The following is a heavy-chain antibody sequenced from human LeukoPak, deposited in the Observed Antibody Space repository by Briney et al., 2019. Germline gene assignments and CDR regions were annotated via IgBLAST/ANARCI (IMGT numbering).Heavy chain of an antibody. CDR2: ISGSGGST. CDR1: GFTFSSYA. V-gene: IGHV3-23*01. Sequence: GGSLRLSCAASGFTFSSYAMSWVRQAPGKGLEWVSGISGSGGSTYYADSVKGRFTTSRDNSKNTLYLQMNSLRAEDTAVYYCAKAASNNWYLNWFDPWGQGTLVTVSS. J-gene: IGHJ5*02. CDR3: AKAASNNWYLNWFDP. D-gene: IGHD6-13*01.